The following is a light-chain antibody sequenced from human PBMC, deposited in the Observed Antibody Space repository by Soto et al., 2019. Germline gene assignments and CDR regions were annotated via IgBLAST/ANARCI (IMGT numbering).Light chain of an antibody. CDR3: ISYGGSNNVV. J-gene: IGLJ3*02. CDR2: EVT. V-gene: IGLV2-8*01. Sequence: QSALTQPPSASGSPGQSVTISCTGTSRDVGGYTHVSWYQQHPGTAPKLIIYEVTKRPSGVPDRFSGSKSGNTASLAVSGLQAEDEAHYPCISYGGSNNVVFGGGTKLTVL. CDR1: SRDVGGYTH.